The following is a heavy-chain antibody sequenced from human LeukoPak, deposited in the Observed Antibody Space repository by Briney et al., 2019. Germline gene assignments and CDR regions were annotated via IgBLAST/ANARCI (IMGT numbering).Heavy chain of an antibody. Sequence: PGGSLRLSCAASGFTFSSYWMHWVRQAPGNGLVWVSRINSDGSSTSYADSVKGRFTISRDNAKNTLYLQMNSLRAEDTAVYYCAREGRYCSSTSCYEPYDYWGQGTLVTVSS. D-gene: IGHD2-2*01. V-gene: IGHV3-74*01. J-gene: IGHJ4*02. CDR3: AREGRYCSSTSCYEPYDY. CDR2: INSDGSST. CDR1: GFTFSSYW.